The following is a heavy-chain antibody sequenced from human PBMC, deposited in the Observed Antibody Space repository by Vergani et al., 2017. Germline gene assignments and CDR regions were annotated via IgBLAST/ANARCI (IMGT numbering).Heavy chain of an antibody. Sequence: ELHLVDSGGGLVQPGRSLRLSCSGSGFTLGDYAMTWVRQAPGKGLEWVAFIWSKPYGETTEYAASVKGRFTISRDDYKSIAYLQMRSLKAEDTAIYYCAREARGYCGDPEDYYYMEVWGKGTTVTVSS. D-gene: IGHD2-21*01. V-gene: IGHV3-49*04. J-gene: IGHJ6*03. CDR3: AREARGYCGDPEDYYYMEV. CDR1: GFTLGDYA. CDR2: IWSKPYGETT.